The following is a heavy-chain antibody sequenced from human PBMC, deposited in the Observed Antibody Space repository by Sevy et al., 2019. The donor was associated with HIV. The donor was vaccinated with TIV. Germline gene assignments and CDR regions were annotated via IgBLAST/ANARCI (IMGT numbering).Heavy chain of an antibody. CDR2: ISDRSDTI. CDR1: GFIFSNYY. J-gene: IGHJ4*02. CDR3: ARVRDRYCSGGSCYYGYFFDY. D-gene: IGHD2-15*01. Sequence: GGSLRLSCAASGFIFSNYYMTWVRQAPGKGLEWVSYISDRSDTISYADSVKGRFTISRDNAKNALYLQMSSLRAEDTAVYYGARVRDRYCSGGSCYYGYFFDYWGQGTLVTVSS. V-gene: IGHV3-48*01.